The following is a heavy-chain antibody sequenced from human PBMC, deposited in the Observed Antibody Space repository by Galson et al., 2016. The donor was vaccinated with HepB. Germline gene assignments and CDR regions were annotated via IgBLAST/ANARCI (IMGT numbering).Heavy chain of an antibody. V-gene: IGHV1-69*13. J-gene: IGHJ5*02. CDR3: ATGDITTFGLIKRWFDP. Sequence: SVKVSCKASGVTFSTSVISWVRQAPGQGFEWMGRIIPRFGTTDYAQKSQGRVTITADESTNTAYIELRSLRSDDTAFYYCATGDITTFGLIKRWFDPWGQGTLVTVSS. CDR1: GVTFSTSV. D-gene: IGHD3/OR15-3a*01. CDR2: IIPRFGTT.